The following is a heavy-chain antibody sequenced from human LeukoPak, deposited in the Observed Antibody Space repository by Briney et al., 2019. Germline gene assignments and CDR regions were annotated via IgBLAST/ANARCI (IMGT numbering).Heavy chain of an antibody. CDR1: GYTFTSYG. D-gene: IGHD2-2*01. V-gene: IGHV1-8*02. CDR2: MNPNSGNT. Sequence: GASVKVSCKASGYTFTSYGISWVRQAPGQGLEWMGWMNPNSGNTGYAQKFQGRVTMTGNTSISTAYMELSSLRSEDTAVYYCAKSLEDIVVVPAAAPQVYFDYWGQGTLVTVSS. CDR3: AKSLEDIVVVPAAAPQVYFDY. J-gene: IGHJ4*02.